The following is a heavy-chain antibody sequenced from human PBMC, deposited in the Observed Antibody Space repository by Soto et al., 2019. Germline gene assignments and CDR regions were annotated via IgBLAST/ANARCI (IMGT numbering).Heavy chain of an antibody. CDR3: AKSTWATVTTEGYFDY. J-gene: IGHJ4*02. CDR1: GFTFSSYA. V-gene: IGHV3-23*04. D-gene: IGHD4-17*01. CDR2: ISGSGGST. Sequence: VESGGGLVQPGGSLRLSCAASGFTFSSYAMSWVRQAPGKGLEWVSAISGSGGSTYYADSVKGRFTISRDNSKNTLYLQMNSLRAEDTAVYYCAKSTWATVTTEGYFDYWGQGTLVTVSS.